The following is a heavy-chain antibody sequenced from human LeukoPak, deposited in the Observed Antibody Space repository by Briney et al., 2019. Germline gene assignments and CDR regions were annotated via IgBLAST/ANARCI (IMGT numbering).Heavy chain of an antibody. CDR3: ARDSRAEYSSGWYSNLHFDY. J-gene: IGHJ4*02. D-gene: IGHD6-19*01. Sequence: ASVKVSCKASGYTFTGYYMHWVRQAPGQGLEWMGWINPNSGGTNYAQKFQGRVTMTRDTSISTAYMELRSLRSDDTAVYYCARDSRAEYSSGWYSNLHFDYWGQGTLVTVSS. V-gene: IGHV1-2*02. CDR2: INPNSGGT. CDR1: GYTFTGYY.